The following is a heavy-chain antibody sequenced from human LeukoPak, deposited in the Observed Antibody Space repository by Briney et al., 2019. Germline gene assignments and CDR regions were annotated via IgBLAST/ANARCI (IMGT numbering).Heavy chain of an antibody. J-gene: IGHJ5*02. Sequence: SETLSLTCAVYGGSFSGYYWSLIRQPPGKGLEWIGEINHSGSTNYNPSLKSRVTISVDTSKNQFSLKLTSVTAADTAVYYCATRNKLGDLNWFAPGGRGTLVTVSS. CDR3: ATRNKLGDLNWFAP. V-gene: IGHV4-34*01. CDR1: GGSFSGYY. D-gene: IGHD7-27*01. CDR2: INHSGST.